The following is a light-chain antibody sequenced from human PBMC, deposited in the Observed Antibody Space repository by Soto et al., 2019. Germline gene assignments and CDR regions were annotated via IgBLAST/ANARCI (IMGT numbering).Light chain of an antibody. CDR2: GAS. CDR3: QQYGGSPWT. CDR1: QSVGSNY. Sequence: ENVLTQSPGTLSLSPGERATLSCRASQSVGSNYVAWYQHKPGQAPSLLMYGASTRATGIPDRFSGGGSGTDFTLTISRLEPEDFAVYYCQQYGGSPWTFGRGTKVEIK. J-gene: IGKJ1*01. V-gene: IGKV3-20*01.